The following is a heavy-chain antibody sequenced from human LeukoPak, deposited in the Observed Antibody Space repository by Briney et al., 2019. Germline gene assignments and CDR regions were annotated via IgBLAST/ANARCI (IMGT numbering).Heavy chain of an antibody. D-gene: IGHD1-7*01. CDR2: IYPGDSDT. V-gene: IGHV5-51*01. J-gene: IGHJ4*02. Sequence: GESLKISCQGSGYNFPIYWIRWVRQMPGKGLEWMGIIYPGDSDTRYSPSFQGQVTISADKSISTAYLQWSSLKASDTAMYYCARVSPNWNYRGCYFDYWGQGTLVTVSS. CDR3: ARVSPNWNYRGCYFDY. CDR1: GYNFPIYW.